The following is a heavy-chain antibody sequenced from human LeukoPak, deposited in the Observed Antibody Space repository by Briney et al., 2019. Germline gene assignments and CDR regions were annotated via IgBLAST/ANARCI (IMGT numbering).Heavy chain of an antibody. CDR2: ITPYNGNT. J-gene: IGHJ4*02. CDR3: ARSLDAGNPPESGY. D-gene: IGHD4-23*01. V-gene: IGHV1-18*01. Sequence: GASVKVSCKASGFTFTSSAMQWVRQASGQGLEWMGWITPYNGNTNYAQNFHGRVTMTTDTSTSTAYMELRSLRSDDTAVYYCARSLDAGNPPESGYWGQGTLVTVSS. CDR1: GFTFTSSA.